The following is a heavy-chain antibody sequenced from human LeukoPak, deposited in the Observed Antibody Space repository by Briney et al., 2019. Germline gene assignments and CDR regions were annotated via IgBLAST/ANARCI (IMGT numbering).Heavy chain of an antibody. V-gene: IGHV3-11*01. CDR1: GFTFSNYW. CDR3: ARVWYSGSYPVDY. Sequence: PGGSLRLSCAASGFTFSNYWMSWVRQAPGKGLEWVSYISSSGSDIYYADSVKGRFTISRDNAKNSLYLQMNSLRADDTAVYYCARVWYSGSYPVDYWGQGTLITVSS. J-gene: IGHJ4*02. D-gene: IGHD1-26*01. CDR2: ISSSGSDI.